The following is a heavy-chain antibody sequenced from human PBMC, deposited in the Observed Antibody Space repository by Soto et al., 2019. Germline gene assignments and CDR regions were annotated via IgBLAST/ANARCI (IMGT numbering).Heavy chain of an antibody. V-gene: IGHV1-69*01. D-gene: IGHD3-22*01. Sequence: QVQLVQSGAEVKKPGASVKVSCKASGGTFSSYAISWVRQAPGQGLEWMGGIIPIFGTANYAQKFQGRVTITADESTSTAYMELSSLRYEDTAVYYCARTSGYSRPHYYYYGMDVWGQGTTVTVSS. CDR2: IIPIFGTA. CDR3: ARTSGYSRPHYYYYGMDV. CDR1: GGTFSSYA. J-gene: IGHJ6*02.